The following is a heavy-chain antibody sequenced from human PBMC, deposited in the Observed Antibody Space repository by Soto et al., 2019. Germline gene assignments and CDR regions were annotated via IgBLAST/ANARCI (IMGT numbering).Heavy chain of an antibody. CDR1: GYTFTRSG. Sequence: ASVKVSCKTSGYTFTRSGISWVRQAPGQGLEWMGWISPKSGSIKYAQKFQGRVIMTTDTSTSTAYVELRSLRSDDTAVYYCVKDRDSNSWPSRDVWGLGTTVTVSS. D-gene: IGHD3-22*01. CDR2: ISPKSGSI. J-gene: IGHJ6*02. CDR3: VKDRDSNSWPSRDV. V-gene: IGHV1-18*01.